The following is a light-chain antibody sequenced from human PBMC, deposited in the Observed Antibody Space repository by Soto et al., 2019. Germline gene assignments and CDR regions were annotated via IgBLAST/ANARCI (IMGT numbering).Light chain of an antibody. CDR3: SSFTSSSTLDV. V-gene: IGLV2-14*01. Sequence: QSALTQPASVAGSPGQSITITCTGTSSDVGRWNYVSWYQQHPGKAPKLMIYEVSNQPSGVSSRFSGSKSGYTASLTISGLQAEDEADYYCSSFTSSSTLDVFGTGTKVTVL. CDR1: SSDVGRWNY. CDR2: EVS. J-gene: IGLJ1*01.